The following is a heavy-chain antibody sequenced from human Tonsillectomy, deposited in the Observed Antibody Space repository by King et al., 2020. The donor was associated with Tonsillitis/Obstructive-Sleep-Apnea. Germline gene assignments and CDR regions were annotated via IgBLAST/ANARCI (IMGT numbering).Heavy chain of an antibody. D-gene: IGHD1-14*01. Sequence: QLVQSGAEVKTPGASVKVSCKASGYTFTNYYIHWVRQARGQGLEWMGIINPSSGVTTYAQKFQGRVTMTSDTSTNTVYLELSSLRSEDTAMYYCARDDVVGRYIDSWGQGTLVTVSS. J-gene: IGHJ4*02. V-gene: IGHV1-46*01. CDR2: INPSSGVT. CDR3: ARDDVVGRYIDS. CDR1: GYTFTNYY.